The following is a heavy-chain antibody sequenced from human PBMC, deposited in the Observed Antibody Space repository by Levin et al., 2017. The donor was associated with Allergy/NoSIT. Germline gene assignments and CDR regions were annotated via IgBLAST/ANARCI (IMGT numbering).Heavy chain of an antibody. D-gene: IGHD3-10*01. CDR2: IWYDGTSR. CDR1: GFTFNSYG. V-gene: IGHV3-33*01. J-gene: IGHJ6*02. Sequence: LTGGSLRLSCAASGFTFNSYGMHWVRQAPGKGLEWVAVIWYDGTSRYYADSVKGRFTISRDNSKNTLYLQMNSLRAEDTAVYCCARDLTRSGSGSHYPPIRYDYNYGMDVWGQGTTVTVSS. CDR3: ARDLTRSGSGSHYPPIRYDYNYGMDV.